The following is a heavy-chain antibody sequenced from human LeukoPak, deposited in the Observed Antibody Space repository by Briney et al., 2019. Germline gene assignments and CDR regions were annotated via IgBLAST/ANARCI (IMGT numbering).Heavy chain of an antibody. V-gene: IGHV3-23*01. Sequence: GGSLRLSCVVSGFTFSTYAMSWVRQVPGKGLEWVSAISGNGGSTYYADSVKGRFTISRDNSKNMLYLQMNSLRAEDTAVYYCAKRHYDSSGYPNWGQGTLVTVSS. CDR3: AKRHYDSSGYPN. J-gene: IGHJ4*02. CDR1: GFTFSTYA. D-gene: IGHD3-22*01. CDR2: ISGNGGST.